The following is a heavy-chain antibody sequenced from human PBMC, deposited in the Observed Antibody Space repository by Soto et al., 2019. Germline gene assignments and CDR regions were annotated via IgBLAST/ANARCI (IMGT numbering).Heavy chain of an antibody. Sequence: SETLSLTCTVSGGSISSYYWSWTRQPPGKGLEWIGYIYYSGSTNYNPSLKSRVTISVDTSKNQFSLKLSSVTAADTAVYYCARDTSGYDSYFDYWGQGTLVTVSS. V-gene: IGHV4-59*01. J-gene: IGHJ4*02. CDR1: GGSISSYY. D-gene: IGHD5-12*01. CDR3: ARDTSGYDSYFDY. CDR2: IYYSGST.